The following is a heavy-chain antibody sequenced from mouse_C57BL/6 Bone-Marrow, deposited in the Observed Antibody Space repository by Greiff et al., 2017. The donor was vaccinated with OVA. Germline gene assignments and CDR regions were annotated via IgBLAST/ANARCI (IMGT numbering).Heavy chain of an antibody. CDR2: IYPGSGST. V-gene: IGHV1-55*01. CDR3: ARSKGTTVVGAMDY. Sequence: QVQLQQPGAELVKPGASVKMSCKASGYTFTSYWITWVKQRPGQGLEWIGDIYPGSGSTNYNEKFKSKATLTVDTSSSTAYMQLSSLTSEDSAVYYCARSKGTTVVGAMDYWGQGTSVTVSS. J-gene: IGHJ4*01. D-gene: IGHD1-1*01. CDR1: GYTFTSYW.